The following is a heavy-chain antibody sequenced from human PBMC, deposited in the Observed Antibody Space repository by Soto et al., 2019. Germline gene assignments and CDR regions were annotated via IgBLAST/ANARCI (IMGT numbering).Heavy chain of an antibody. CDR2: ISYDGDNK. Sequence: QVQLVESGGGVVQPGRSLRLSCAASGFTFSYHALNWVRQAPGKGLEWVAVISYDGDNKYIAEYVKGRFTISSDNSKNTVSLQMNRLRAEDTAMYFCARGTTTSAFSAMGVWGQGTTVTVSS. CDR1: GFTFSYHA. J-gene: IGHJ6*02. V-gene: IGHV3-30-3*01. D-gene: IGHD1-1*01. CDR3: ARGTTTSAFSAMGV.